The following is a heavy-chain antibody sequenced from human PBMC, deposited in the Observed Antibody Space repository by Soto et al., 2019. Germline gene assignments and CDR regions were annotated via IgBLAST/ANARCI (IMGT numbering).Heavy chain of an antibody. CDR1: GGSISSRDW. CDR2: IYHSGGT. J-gene: IGHJ4*02. V-gene: IGHV4-4*02. D-gene: IGHD3-3*01. Sequence: QVQLQESGPGLVKPSGTLSVTCAVSGGSISSRDWWTWVRQAPGKGLEWIGKIYHSGGTNYSPSLKSRVTISIDKSRKSFSLDLSSVTAADTAVYFCAAGNVDSMLESWGRGTLVTVSS. CDR3: AAGNVDSMLES.